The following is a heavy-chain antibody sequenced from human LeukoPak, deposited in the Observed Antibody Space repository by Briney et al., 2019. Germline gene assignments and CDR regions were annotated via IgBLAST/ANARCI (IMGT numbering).Heavy chain of an antibody. Sequence: ASVKVSCKASGYTFTGYDINWVRQATGQGLEWMGWMNPNSGNTGYAQKFQGRVTMTRNTSISTAYMELSSLRSEDTAVYYCARVEYYYDSSGYYGMDVWGQGTTVTVSS. V-gene: IGHV1-8*01. CDR3: ARVEYYYDSSGYYGMDV. CDR2: MNPNSGNT. D-gene: IGHD3-22*01. CDR1: GYTFTGYD. J-gene: IGHJ6*02.